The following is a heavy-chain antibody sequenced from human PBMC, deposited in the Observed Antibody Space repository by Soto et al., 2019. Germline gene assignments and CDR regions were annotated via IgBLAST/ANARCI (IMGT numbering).Heavy chain of an antibody. CDR3: ALFQGGGYAGLFDF. CDR1: GYTLTELS. D-gene: IGHD5-12*01. J-gene: IGHJ4*02. CDR2: FDPEDGET. V-gene: IGHV1-24*01. Sequence: ASVKVSCKVSGYTLTELSMHWVRQAPGKGLEWMGGFDPEDGETIYAQKFQGRVTMTEDTSTDTAYMELSSLRSEDTAVYYCALFQGGGYAGLFDFWGQGPLVTVSS.